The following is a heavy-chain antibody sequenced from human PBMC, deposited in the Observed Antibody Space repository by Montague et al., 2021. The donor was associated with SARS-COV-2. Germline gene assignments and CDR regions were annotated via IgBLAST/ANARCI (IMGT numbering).Heavy chain of an antibody. J-gene: IGHJ4*02. V-gene: IGHV2-5*02. D-gene: IGHD6-6*01. CDR1: GFSLSTRGVG. CDR2: IYWDDDK. Sequence: PALVKPTQTLTLTCTFSGFSLSTRGVGVGWIRQPPGKALEWLALIYWDDDKRYSPSLKSRLTITKDTSKNQVVLTMTNMDPVDTATYYCAHKYSSFNGPYFDYWGQGTLVTVSS. CDR3: AHKYSSFNGPYFDY.